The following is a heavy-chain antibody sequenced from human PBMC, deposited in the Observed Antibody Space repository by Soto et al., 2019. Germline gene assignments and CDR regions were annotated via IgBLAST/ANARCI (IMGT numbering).Heavy chain of an antibody. CDR1: GGSISSYY. V-gene: IGHV4-59*01. Sequence: PSETLSLTCTVSGGSISSYYWSWIRQPPGKGLEWIGYIYYSGSTNYNPSLKSRVTISVDTSKNQFSLKLSSVTAADTAVYYCARERRNSSSHYYYYYMDVWGKGTTVTVS. CDR2: IYYSGST. CDR3: ARERRNSSSHYYYYYMDV. D-gene: IGHD6-6*01. J-gene: IGHJ6*03.